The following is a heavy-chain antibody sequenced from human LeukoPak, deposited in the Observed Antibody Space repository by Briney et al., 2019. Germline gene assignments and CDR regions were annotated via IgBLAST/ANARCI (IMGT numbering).Heavy chain of an antibody. CDR2: IWYGGSNK. D-gene: IGHD3/OR15-3a*01. CDR3: AKGGTGYYYYYYMDV. V-gene: IGHV3-30*18. J-gene: IGHJ6*03. CDR1: GFTFSSYG. Sequence: PGRSLRLSCAASGFTFSSYGMHWVRQAPGKGLEWVAVIWYGGSNKYYADSVKGRFTISRDNSKNTLYLQMNSLRAEDTAVYYCAKGGTGYYYYYYMDVWGKGTTVTVSS.